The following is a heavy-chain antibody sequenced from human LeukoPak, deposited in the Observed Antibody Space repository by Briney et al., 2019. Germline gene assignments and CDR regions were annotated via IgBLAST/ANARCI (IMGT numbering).Heavy chain of an antibody. CDR2: ISYDGSNK. CDR1: GFTFSSYA. V-gene: IGHV3-30-3*01. Sequence: PGGSLRLSCAASGFTFSSYAMHWVRQAPGKGLEWVAVISYDGSNKYYADSVKGRFTISRDNSKNTLYLQMNSLRAEDTAVYYCARDLPGITIFGVVIPHYYYYGMDVWRQGTTVTVSS. J-gene: IGHJ6*02. CDR3: ARDLPGITIFGVVIPHYYYYGMDV. D-gene: IGHD3-3*01.